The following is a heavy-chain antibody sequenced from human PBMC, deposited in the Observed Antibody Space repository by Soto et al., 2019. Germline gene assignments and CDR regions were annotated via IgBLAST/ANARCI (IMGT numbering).Heavy chain of an antibody. V-gene: IGHV4-4*02. Sequence: SETLSLTCAVSGGSISSSNWWSWVRQPPGKGLEWIGEIYHSGSTNYNPSLKSRVTISVDTSKNQFSLKLSSVTAADTAVYYCARRGYSYGTNYWGQGTLVTVSS. J-gene: IGHJ4*02. D-gene: IGHD5-18*01. CDR3: ARRGYSYGTNY. CDR1: GGSISSSNW. CDR2: IYHSGST.